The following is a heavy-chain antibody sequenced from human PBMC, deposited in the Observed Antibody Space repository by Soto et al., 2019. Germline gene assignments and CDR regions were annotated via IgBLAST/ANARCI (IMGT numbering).Heavy chain of an antibody. V-gene: IGHV4-31*03. CDR1: VGSVSSGGYY. CDR3: ARHTRVPIPPASXYGMDV. Sequence: PSETLSLTGTVSVGSVSSGGYYWSWIRQHPGKGLEWIGYIYYSGSTYYNPSLKSRVTIAVDTSKNQFSLKLSSVTAADTAVYSSARHTRVPIPPASXYGMDVWGQGTTVTVSS. D-gene: IGHD2-2*01. CDR2: IYYSGST. J-gene: IGHJ6*02.